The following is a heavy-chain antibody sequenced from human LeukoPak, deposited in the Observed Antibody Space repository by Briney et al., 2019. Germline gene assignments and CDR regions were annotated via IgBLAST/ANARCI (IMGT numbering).Heavy chain of an antibody. CDR3: ARGVPMGN. CDR1: GFTVSSNY. Sequence: PGGSLRLSCAASGFTVSSNYINWVRQAPGEGLEWVSVIYSGGSTYYADSVRDRFTISRDNSKNTLFLQMNSLRAEDTAVYYCARGVPMGNWGQGTLVTVSS. D-gene: IGHD7-27*01. V-gene: IGHV3-53*01. J-gene: IGHJ4*02. CDR2: IYSGGST.